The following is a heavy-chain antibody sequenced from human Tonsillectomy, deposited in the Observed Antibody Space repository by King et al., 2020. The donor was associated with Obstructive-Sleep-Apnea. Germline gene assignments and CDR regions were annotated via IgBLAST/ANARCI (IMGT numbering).Heavy chain of an antibody. CDR3: ARLGTEEDNFDY. D-gene: IGHD1-7*01. CDR2: IKEDGSEK. Sequence: VQLVESGGGLVQPGGSLRLSCAASGFTFSRYWMSWVRQAPGKGLEWVANIKEDGSEKHYVDAVKGRVSISRDNAKKALHLQMSSLRAEDTAVYYCARLGTEEDNFDYWGQGTLVTVSS. V-gene: IGHV3-7*01. J-gene: IGHJ4*02. CDR1: GFTFSRYW.